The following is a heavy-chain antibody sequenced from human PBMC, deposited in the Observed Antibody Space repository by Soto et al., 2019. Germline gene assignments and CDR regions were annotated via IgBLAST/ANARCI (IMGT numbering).Heavy chain of an antibody. Sequence: GGSLRLSCAASGLTCSSYGMRWVRQAPGKGLEWVAVIWYDGSNKYYADSVKGRFTISRDNSKNTLYLQMNSLRAEDTAVYYCARGDTYYYGSGSYYNLGYYYGMDVWGQGTTVTVSS. D-gene: IGHD3-10*01. CDR3: ARGDTYYYGSGSYYNLGYYYGMDV. CDR2: IWYDGSNK. J-gene: IGHJ6*02. V-gene: IGHV3-33*01. CDR1: GLTCSSYG.